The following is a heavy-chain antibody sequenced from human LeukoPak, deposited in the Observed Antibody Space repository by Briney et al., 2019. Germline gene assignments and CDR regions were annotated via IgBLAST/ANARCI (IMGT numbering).Heavy chain of an antibody. J-gene: IGHJ4*02. V-gene: IGHV3-23*01. Sequence: GGSLRFSCAASGFTFSSYAMSWVRQAPGKGLEWVSAISGSGGSTYYADSVKGRFTISRDNSKNTLYLQMNSLRAEDTAVYYCARDDNRWIQLWSPPIPYFDYWGQGTLVTVSS. D-gene: IGHD5-18*01. CDR1: GFTFSSYA. CDR2: ISGSGGST. CDR3: ARDDNRWIQLWSPPIPYFDY.